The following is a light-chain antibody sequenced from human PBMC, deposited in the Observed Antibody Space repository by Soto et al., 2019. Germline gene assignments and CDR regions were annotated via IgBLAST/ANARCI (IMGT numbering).Light chain of an antibody. V-gene: IGKV3-20*01. Sequence: EIVLTQSPGTLSLSPGERATLSCSASQSVSSNYLARYQQKPGQAPRLVIYGASSRATGIPDRFSGSGSGTDFSLTISRREPEDYGVYYCQQYGDSPLTFGGGTKVEIK. CDR3: QQYGDSPLT. CDR1: QSVSSNY. CDR2: GAS. J-gene: IGKJ4*01.